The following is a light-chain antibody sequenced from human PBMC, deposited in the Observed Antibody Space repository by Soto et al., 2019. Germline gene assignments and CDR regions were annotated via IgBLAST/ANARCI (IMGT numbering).Light chain of an antibody. CDR1: SSDVGGHNY. V-gene: IGLV2-14*01. CDR3: SSYTSTNTLDV. CDR2: EVT. Sequence: QSVLTQPASVSGSPGQSITFSCTGTSSDVGGHNYVSWYQQHPGKAPKLIIFEVTNRPSGVSSRFSGSKSGNTASLTISGLQAEDEADYYCSSYTSTNTLDVFGTGTKVTV. J-gene: IGLJ1*01.